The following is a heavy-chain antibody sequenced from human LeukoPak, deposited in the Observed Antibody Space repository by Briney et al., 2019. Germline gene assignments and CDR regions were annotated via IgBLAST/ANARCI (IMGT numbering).Heavy chain of an antibody. Sequence: GGSLRLSCAASGFTFSSYWMSWVRQAPGKGLEWVANIKQDGNEKYYVDSVKGRFTISRDNAQNSLYLQMNSLRAEDTAVYYCARDGTQPDAFDIWGQGTMVTVSS. J-gene: IGHJ3*02. V-gene: IGHV3-7*01. D-gene: IGHD1-1*01. CDR3: ARDGTQPDAFDI. CDR2: IKQDGNEK. CDR1: GFTFSSYW.